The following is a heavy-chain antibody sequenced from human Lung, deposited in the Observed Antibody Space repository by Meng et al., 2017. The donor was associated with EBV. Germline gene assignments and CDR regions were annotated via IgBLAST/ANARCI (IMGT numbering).Heavy chain of an antibody. CDR2: INHSGST. CDR1: GGSFSGYY. V-gene: IGHV4-34*01. CDR3: AREHSSSSGLPGP. D-gene: IGHD6-6*01. J-gene: IGHJ5*02. Sequence: QGQVKQWGAGFLKPSETRSLTCAVYGGSFSGYYWSWIRQPPGKGLEWIGEINHSGSTNYNPSLKSRVTISVDTSRNQFSLKLTSVTAADTAVYYCAREHSSSSGLPGPWGQGTLVTVSS.